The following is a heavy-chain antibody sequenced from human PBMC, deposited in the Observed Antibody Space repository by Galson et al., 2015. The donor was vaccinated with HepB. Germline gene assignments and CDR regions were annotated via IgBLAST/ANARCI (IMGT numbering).Heavy chain of an antibody. J-gene: IGHJ3*02. CDR3: ARVYSSGWNDAFDI. D-gene: IGHD6-19*01. CDR2: INPDSGAT. V-gene: IGHV1-2*02. Sequence: SVKVSCKASGYTFTDYYMHWVRQAPGQGLGWMGWINPDSGATNYAQKFQGRVTMTRDTSISTAYMELRRLRSDDAAVYYCARVYSSGWNDAFDIWGQGTMVTVSS. CDR1: GYTFTDYY.